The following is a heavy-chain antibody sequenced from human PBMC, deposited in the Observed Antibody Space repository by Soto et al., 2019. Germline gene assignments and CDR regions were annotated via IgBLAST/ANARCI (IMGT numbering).Heavy chain of an antibody. D-gene: IGHD3-16*02. Sequence: EAQLLESGGGLVQPGGSLRLSCVASGFTFNYYDVSWVRRPPGKGLEWVSTISDTGGDTYYGDSVKGRFAISRDKSRSTVFLQMHSLRVDDTALYYCATSSERLSLATLGGIITLGFDYWGQGILVTVSS. CDR1: GFTFNYYD. V-gene: IGHV3-23*01. CDR2: ISDTGGDT. CDR3: ATSSERLSLATLGGIITLGFDY. J-gene: IGHJ4*02.